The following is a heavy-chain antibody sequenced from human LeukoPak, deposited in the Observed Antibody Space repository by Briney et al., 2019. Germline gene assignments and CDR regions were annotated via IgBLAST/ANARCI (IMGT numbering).Heavy chain of an antibody. D-gene: IGHD3-10*01. V-gene: IGHV4-34*01. CDR3: ARHRQYYYGSGSYTWFDP. CDR2: INHSGST. Sequence: SETLSLTCTVSGGSISNYYWSWIRQPPGKGLEWIGEINHSGSTNYNPSLKSRVTISVDTSKNQFSLKLSPVTAADTAVYYCARHRQYYYGSGSYTWFDPWGQGTLVTVSS. CDR1: GGSISNYY. J-gene: IGHJ5*02.